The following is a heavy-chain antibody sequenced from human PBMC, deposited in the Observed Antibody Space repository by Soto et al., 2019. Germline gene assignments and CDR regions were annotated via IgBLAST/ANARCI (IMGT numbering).Heavy chain of an antibody. CDR1: GYSFTSYW. J-gene: IGHJ6*02. CDR2: IDPSDSYT. CDR3: TRYSSSSGPHYYYGMDV. Sequence: PGESLKIPCKGSGYSFTSYWISWVRQMPGKGLEWMGRIDPSDSYTNYSPSFQGHVTISADKSISTAYLQWSSLKASDTAMYYCTRYSSSSGPHYYYGMDVWGQGTTVTVSS. D-gene: IGHD6-6*01. V-gene: IGHV5-10-1*01.